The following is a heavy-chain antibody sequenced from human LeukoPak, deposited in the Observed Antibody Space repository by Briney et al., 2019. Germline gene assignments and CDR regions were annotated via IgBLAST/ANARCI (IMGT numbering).Heavy chain of an antibody. D-gene: IGHD3-16*01. Sequence: ASVKVSCKASGYTFTGYYMHWVRQAPGKGLEWMGGFDPEDGETIYAQKFQGRVTMTEDTSTDTAYMELSSLRSEDTAVYYCATGIGGLADYWGQGTLVTVSS. J-gene: IGHJ4*02. CDR3: ATGIGGLADY. V-gene: IGHV1-24*01. CDR2: FDPEDGET. CDR1: GYTFTGYY.